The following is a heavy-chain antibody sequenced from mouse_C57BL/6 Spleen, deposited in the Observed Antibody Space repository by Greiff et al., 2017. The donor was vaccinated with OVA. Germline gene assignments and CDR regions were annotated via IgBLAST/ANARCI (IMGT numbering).Heavy chain of an antibody. CDR2: IAPSDSYT. Sequence: QVQLKQPGAELVRPGTSVKLSCKASGYTFTSYWLHWVKQRPGQGLEWIGVIAPSDSYTNYNQKFKGKATLTVDTSSSTAYMQLSSLTSEDSAVYYCARSPYYYGSSYYFDYWGQGTTLTVSS. D-gene: IGHD1-1*01. J-gene: IGHJ2*01. CDR1: GYTFTSYW. CDR3: ARSPYYYGSSYYFDY. V-gene: IGHV1-59*01.